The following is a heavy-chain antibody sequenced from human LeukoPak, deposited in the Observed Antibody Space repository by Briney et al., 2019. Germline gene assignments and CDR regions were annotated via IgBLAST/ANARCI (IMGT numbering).Heavy chain of an antibody. J-gene: IGHJ5*02. Sequence: SETLSLTCAVYGGSFSGYYWSWIRQPPGKGLEWIGEINHSGSTNYNPSLKSRVTISVDTSKNQFSLKLSSVTAADTAVYYRARARRANAMVRGAPYNWFDPWGQGTLVTVSS. V-gene: IGHV4-34*01. D-gene: IGHD3-10*01. CDR3: ARARRANAMVRGAPYNWFDP. CDR1: GGSFSGYY. CDR2: INHSGST.